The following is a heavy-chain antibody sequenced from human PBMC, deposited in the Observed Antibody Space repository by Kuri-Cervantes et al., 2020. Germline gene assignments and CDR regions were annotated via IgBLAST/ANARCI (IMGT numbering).Heavy chain of an antibody. V-gene: IGHV1-69*05. CDR2: IIPIFGAT. Sequence: SVKVSCKASGGTFSSYAISWVRQAPGQGLEWMGGIIPIFGATNYAQKFQGRVTISTDESTNTAYMELSSLRSEDTAVYYCARSSGTLDYYYMDVWGKGTTVTVSS. J-gene: IGHJ6*03. CDR1: GGTFSSYA. CDR3: ARSSGTLDYYYMDV. D-gene: IGHD1-26*01.